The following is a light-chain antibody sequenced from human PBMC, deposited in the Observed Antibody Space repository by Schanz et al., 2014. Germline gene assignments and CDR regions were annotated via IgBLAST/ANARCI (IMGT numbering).Light chain of an antibody. V-gene: IGKV3-20*01. CDR2: GAS. CDR1: QSISTY. J-gene: IGKJ1*01. Sequence: EIVLTQSPGTLSLSPGERATLSCRASQSISTYLAWYQHKPGQGPRLLIYGASSRATGIPDRFSGSGSGTDFTLTISRLEPEDFAVYYCQQYGSSLWTFGQGTKVEIK. CDR3: QQYGSSLWT.